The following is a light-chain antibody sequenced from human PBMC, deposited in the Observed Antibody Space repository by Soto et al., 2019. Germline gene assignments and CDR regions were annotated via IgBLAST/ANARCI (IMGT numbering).Light chain of an antibody. CDR1: QSVSSY. CDR2: DAS. J-gene: IGKJ1*01. V-gene: IGKV3-11*01. Sequence: EIVLTQSPATLSLSPWERATLSCRATQSVSSYLAWYQQKPVQAPRLLIYDASNRATGIPARFSGSGSGTDFTLTISSLEPEDFAVYYCQQRSSWPLTFGQGTKVDIK. CDR3: QQRSSWPLT.